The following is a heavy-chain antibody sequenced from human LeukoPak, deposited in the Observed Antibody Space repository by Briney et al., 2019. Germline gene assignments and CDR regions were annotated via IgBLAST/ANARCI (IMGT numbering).Heavy chain of an antibody. Sequence: SETLSLTCAVYGGSFSGYYWSWIRQPPGKGLEWIGEINHSGSTNYNPSLKSRVTMSVDTSKNQFSLKLSSVTAADTAVYYCARRSLRYFDWLLQYYFDYWGQGTLVTVSS. J-gene: IGHJ4*02. CDR3: ARRSLRYFDWLLQYYFDY. CDR1: GGSFSGYY. CDR2: INHSGST. D-gene: IGHD3-9*01. V-gene: IGHV4-34*01.